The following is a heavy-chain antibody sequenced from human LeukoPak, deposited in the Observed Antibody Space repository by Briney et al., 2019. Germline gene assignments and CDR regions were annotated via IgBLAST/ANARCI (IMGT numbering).Heavy chain of an antibody. J-gene: IGHJ4*02. V-gene: IGHV3-53*05. D-gene: IGHD3-10*01. Sequence: GGSLRLSCAASGLTVSSNYMSWVRQAPGKGLEWVSVLYSGGSTYYADSVKGRFTISRDNSKNTLYLQMNSLRAEDTAVYYCARLADELWFGELSLPDDYWGQGTLVTVSS. CDR3: ARLADELWFGELSLPDDY. CDR2: LYSGGST. CDR1: GLTVSSNY.